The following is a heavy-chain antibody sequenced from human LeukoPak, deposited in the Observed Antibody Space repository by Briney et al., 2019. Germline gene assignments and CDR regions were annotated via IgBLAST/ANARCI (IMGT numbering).Heavy chain of an antibody. CDR2: IYYSGNT. CDR3: ARHRSKWLQSSFDY. D-gene: IGHD5-24*01. V-gene: IGHV4-39*01. J-gene: IGHJ4*02. Sequence: SETLSLTCTVSGDSISTSNSYWGWIRQPPWKGLEWIGSIYYSGNTYYNASLKSRVTISVDTSKNQFSLKFTSVTAADTAVYYCARHRSKWLQSSFDYWGQGTLVTVSS. CDR1: GDSISTSNSY.